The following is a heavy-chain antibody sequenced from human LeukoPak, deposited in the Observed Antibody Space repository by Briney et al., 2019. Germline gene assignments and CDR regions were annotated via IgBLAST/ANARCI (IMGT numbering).Heavy chain of an antibody. J-gene: IGHJ6*02. CDR2: ISSSSSYI. CDR3: ARLYCSSTSCPRSMDV. CDR1: GFTFSSYS. V-gene: IGHV3-21*01. Sequence: GGSLRLSCAASGFTFSSYSMNWVRQAPGKGLEWVSSISSSSSYIYYADSVKGRSTISRDNAKNSLYLQMNSLRAEDTAVYYCARLYCSSTSCPRSMDVWGQGTTVTVSS. D-gene: IGHD2-2*01.